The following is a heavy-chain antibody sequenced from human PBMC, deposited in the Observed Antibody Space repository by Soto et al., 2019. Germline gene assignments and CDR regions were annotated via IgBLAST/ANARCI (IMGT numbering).Heavy chain of an antibody. CDR3: ARGYCTSSACHWNFDY. CDR2: ITSTGSTR. D-gene: IGHD2-8*02. V-gene: IGHV3-48*03. CDR1: GFTFSSYE. Sequence: LSCAASGFTFSSYEMNWVRQAPGKGLEWVSDITSTGSTRYYADSVKGRFTISRDNAKNSLYLQMNGLRAEDTAVYYCARGYCTSSACHWNFDYWGQGTLVTVSS. J-gene: IGHJ4*02.